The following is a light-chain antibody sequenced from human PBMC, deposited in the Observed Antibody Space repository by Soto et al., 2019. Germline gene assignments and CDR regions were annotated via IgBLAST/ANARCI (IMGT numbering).Light chain of an antibody. V-gene: IGKV3-20*01. CDR2: GAS. CDR1: QSVRSIR. J-gene: IGKJ2*01. CDR3: QQYGNSPET. Sequence: EIVLTQSPGALSLSPGEGATLSCRAGQSVRSIRLAWYQHKPGQAPRLLIYGASSRASGIPDRFSGSGSGTDVTLTISRLEPQDFVVYYCQQYGNSPETFGQATKLSIK.